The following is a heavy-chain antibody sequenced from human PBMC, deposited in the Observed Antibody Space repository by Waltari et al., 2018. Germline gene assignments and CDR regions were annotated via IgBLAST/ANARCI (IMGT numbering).Heavy chain of an antibody. J-gene: IGHJ4*02. CDR3: ASGWYYFGY. D-gene: IGHD6-19*01. CDR2: ISTSGNTI. V-gene: IGHV3-48*03. CDR1: AFTFSGYE. Sequence: EVQLVESGGGLVQPGGSLRLSCAASAFTFSGYEMNWVRQAPGKGREWISYISTSGNTIYYADSVKGRFTMSRDNAKKALYLQMNSLRAEDTAIYYCASGWYYFGYWGQGTLVTVSS.